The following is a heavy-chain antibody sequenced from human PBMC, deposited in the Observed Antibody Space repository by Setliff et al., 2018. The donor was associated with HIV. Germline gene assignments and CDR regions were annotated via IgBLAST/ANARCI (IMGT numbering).Heavy chain of an antibody. Sequence: PSETLSLTCAVYGESFSGYYWGWIRQPPGKGLEWIGSIYHSESTYYNPSLKSRVTISVDTSKNQFSLKLTSVTASDTAVYYCARAAAGNTGPFDLWGQGSPVTVSS. V-gene: IGHV4-38-2*01. CDR1: GESFSGYY. J-gene: IGHJ4*02. CDR3: ARAAAGNTGPFDL. CDR2: IYHSEST. D-gene: IGHD4-17*01.